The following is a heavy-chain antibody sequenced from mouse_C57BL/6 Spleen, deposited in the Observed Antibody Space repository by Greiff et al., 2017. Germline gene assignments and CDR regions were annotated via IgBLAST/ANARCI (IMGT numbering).Heavy chain of an antibody. CDR1: GYTFTSYW. CDR3: AIRGYDKGYYYAMDY. V-gene: IGHV1-74*01. D-gene: IGHD2-2*01. Sequence: VQLKQPGAELVKPGASVKVSCKASGYTFTSYWMHWVKQRPGQGLEWIGRIHPSDSDTNYNQKFKGKATLTVDKSSSTAYMQLSSLTSEDSAVYYCAIRGYDKGYYYAMDYWGQGTSVTVSS. J-gene: IGHJ4*01. CDR2: IHPSDSDT.